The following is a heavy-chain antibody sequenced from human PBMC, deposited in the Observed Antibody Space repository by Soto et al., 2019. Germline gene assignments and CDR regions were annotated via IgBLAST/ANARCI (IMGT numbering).Heavy chain of an antibody. CDR2: ISYDGSNK. CDR3: ARDYGDYADAFDI. V-gene: IGHV3-30-3*01. D-gene: IGHD4-17*01. CDR1: GFTFSSYA. Sequence: QVQLVESGGGVVQPGRSLRLSCAASGFTFSSYAMHWVRQAPGKGLEWVAVISYDGSNKYYADSVKGRFTISRDNSKNTLYLQMNSLRAEDTAVYYCARDYGDYADAFDIWGQGTMVTVSS. J-gene: IGHJ3*02.